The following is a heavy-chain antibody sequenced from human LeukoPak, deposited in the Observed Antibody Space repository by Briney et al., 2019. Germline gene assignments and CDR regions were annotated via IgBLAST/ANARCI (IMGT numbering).Heavy chain of an antibody. CDR2: ISGSGGST. CDR3: AHGSMYQLDY. Sequence: GGTLRLSCAASGFTFSSYGMSWVRQAPGKGLEWVSAISGSGGSTYYADSVKGRFTISRDNSKNTLYLQMNSPRVEDTAVYYCAHGSMYQLDYWGQGTLVTVSS. CDR1: GFTFSSYG. V-gene: IGHV3-23*01. D-gene: IGHD2-2*01. J-gene: IGHJ4*02.